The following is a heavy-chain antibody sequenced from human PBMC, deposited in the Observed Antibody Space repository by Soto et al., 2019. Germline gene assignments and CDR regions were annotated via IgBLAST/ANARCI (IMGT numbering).Heavy chain of an antibody. J-gene: IGHJ4*02. Sequence: QVQLVQSGAEVKKPGASVKVSCKTSGYTFTSYHISWVRQAPGQGLEWMGWISAYNTNTNYAQKSQGRVPMTTATLTSTAYMELRSLRSDDTAVYYCARDTPPTDYWGQGTLVTVSS. CDR1: GYTFTSYH. V-gene: IGHV1-18*01. CDR3: ARDTPPTDY. CDR2: ISAYNTNT.